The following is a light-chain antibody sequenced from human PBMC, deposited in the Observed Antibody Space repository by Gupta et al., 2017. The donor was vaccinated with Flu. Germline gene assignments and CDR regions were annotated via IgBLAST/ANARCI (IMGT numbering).Light chain of an antibody. J-gene: IGKJ4*01. CDR1: ESLGDY. V-gene: IGKV3-11*01. Sequence: ELVLTQSPVPLSLSLVVTSILSGRTSESLGDYLSWFQQKPGQAPRLLIYHASKRATGIPPRFSGSGSGTEFTLTISSREPENFAIYYCQQRSVWPLTFGRGTKVEIK. CDR2: HAS. CDR3: QQRSVWPLT.